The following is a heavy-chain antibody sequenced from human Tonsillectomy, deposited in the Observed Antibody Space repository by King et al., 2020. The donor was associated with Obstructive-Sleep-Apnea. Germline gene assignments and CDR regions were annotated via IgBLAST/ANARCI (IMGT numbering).Heavy chain of an antibody. Sequence: VQLVESGGGVVQPGRSLRLSCAASGFTFSSYGMHWVRQAPGKGLEWVAVISYDGSNKYYADSVKGRFTISRDNSKNTLYLQMNSLRAEDTAVYYCAKDYYDSSGYSFDAFDIWGQGTMVTVSS. CDR2: ISYDGSNK. J-gene: IGHJ3*02. CDR3: AKDYYDSSGYSFDAFDI. V-gene: IGHV3-30*18. D-gene: IGHD3-22*01. CDR1: GFTFSSYG.